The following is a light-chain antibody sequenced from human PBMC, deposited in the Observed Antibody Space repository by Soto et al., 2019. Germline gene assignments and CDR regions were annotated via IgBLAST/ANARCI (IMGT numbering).Light chain of an antibody. CDR1: QSISSW. J-gene: IGKJ2*01. CDR2: KAS. V-gene: IGKV1-5*03. CDR3: QQYNGYPYT. Sequence: DIQMTQSPSTLSASVGDRVTITCRASQSISSWLAWYQQKPGKAPKLLIYKASSLESGVPSRFSGSGSGTEFTLTISSLQPDDFATYYCQQYNGYPYTFGQGTELEIK.